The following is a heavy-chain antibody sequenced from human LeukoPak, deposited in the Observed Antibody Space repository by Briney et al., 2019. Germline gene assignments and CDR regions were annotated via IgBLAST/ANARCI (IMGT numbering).Heavy chain of an antibody. D-gene: IGHD3-3*01. Sequence: PGGSLRLSCAASGFTFSGYSMNWVRQAPGKGLEWVSYISSSSNKIYYADSVKGRFITSRDNAKNSLYLQMNSLRAEDTAVYYCARSDLRFLELLDYWGQGTLVTVSS. CDR3: ARSDLRFLELLDY. V-gene: IGHV3-48*01. J-gene: IGHJ4*02. CDR2: ISSSSNKI. CDR1: GFTFSGYS.